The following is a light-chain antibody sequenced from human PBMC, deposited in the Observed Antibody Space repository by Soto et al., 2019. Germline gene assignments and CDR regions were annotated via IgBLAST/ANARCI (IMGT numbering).Light chain of an antibody. CDR3: QQSYTTPT. CDR1: QSVSNNY. CDR2: GAS. J-gene: IGKJ1*01. V-gene: IGKV3-20*01. Sequence: EIVLTQSPGTLALSPGERATRSCRSSQSVSNNYLAWYQQKPGQAPRLLIYGASNRATGIPDRFSGSGSGTDFTLTISSLQPDDFGTFFCQQSYTTPTFGQGTKVDIK.